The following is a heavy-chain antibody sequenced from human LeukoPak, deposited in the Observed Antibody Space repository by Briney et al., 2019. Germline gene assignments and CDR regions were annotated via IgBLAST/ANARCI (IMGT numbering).Heavy chain of an antibody. Sequence: ASVKVSCKASGYTFTSYAMNWVRQAPGQGLEWMGWINTNTGNPTYAQGFTGRFVFSLDTSVSTAYLQIISLKAEDTAVYFCARRQIVGAIDYWGQGTLVTVSS. J-gene: IGHJ4*02. CDR2: INTNTGNP. D-gene: IGHD1-26*01. CDR3: ARRQIVGAIDY. CDR1: GYTFTSYA. V-gene: IGHV7-4-1*02.